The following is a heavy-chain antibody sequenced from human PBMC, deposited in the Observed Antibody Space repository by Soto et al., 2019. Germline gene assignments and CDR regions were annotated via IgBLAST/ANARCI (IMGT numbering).Heavy chain of an antibody. V-gene: IGHV1-2*04. J-gene: IGHJ4*02. CDR1: GYTFTGYY. D-gene: IGHD4-17*01. CDR3: ARDRGPTVTTFDSVAFDY. Sequence: ASVKVSCKASGYTFTGYYMHWVRQAPGQGLEWMGWINPNSGGTNYAQKFQGWVTMTRDTSISTAYMELSRLRSDDTAVYYCARDRGPTVTTFDSVAFDYWGQGTLVTVSS. CDR2: INPNSGGT.